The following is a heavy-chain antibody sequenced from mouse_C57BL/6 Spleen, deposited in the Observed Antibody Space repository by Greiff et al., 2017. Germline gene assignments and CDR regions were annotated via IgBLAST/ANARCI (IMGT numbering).Heavy chain of an antibody. V-gene: IGHV1-26*01. CDR3: ARYGHYYGSSYYAMDY. J-gene: IGHJ4*01. Sequence: EVQLQQSGPELVKPGASVKISCKASGYTFTDYYMNWVKQSHGKSLEWIGDINPNNGGTSYNQKFKGKATLTVDKSSSTAYMELRSLTSEDSAVYYCARYGHYYGSSYYAMDYWGQGTSVTVSS. CDR2: INPNNGGT. D-gene: IGHD1-1*01. CDR1: GYTFTDYY.